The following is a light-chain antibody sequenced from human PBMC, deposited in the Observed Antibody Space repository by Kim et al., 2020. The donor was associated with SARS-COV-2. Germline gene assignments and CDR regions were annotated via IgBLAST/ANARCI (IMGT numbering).Light chain of an antibody. Sequence: QAVVTPEPSLTVSPGGTVTHTCGSSTGAVTSGHYPYWFQQKPCQAPRTLIYDTTNKHSWTPARFSGSLLGGKAALTLSGAQPEDEAEYYCLLSYSGARPLFGGGTQLTVL. CDR1: TGAVTSGHY. CDR3: LLSYSGARPL. CDR2: DTT. J-gene: IGLJ2*01. V-gene: IGLV7-46*01.